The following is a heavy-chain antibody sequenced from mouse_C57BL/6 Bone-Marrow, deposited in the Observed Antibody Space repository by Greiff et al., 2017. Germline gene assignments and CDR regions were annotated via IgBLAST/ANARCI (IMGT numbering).Heavy chain of an antibody. V-gene: IGHV1-54*01. CDR1: GYAFTNYL. CDR3: ARGYYGSSYWYFDV. Sequence: VKLMESGAELVRPGTSVKVSCKASGYAFTNYLIEWVKQRPGQGLEWIGVINPGRGGTNYNEKFKGKGTLTADKSSSTAYMQLSSLTSEDSAVYFCARGYYGSSYWYFDVWGTGTTVTVSS. D-gene: IGHD1-1*01. CDR2: INPGRGGT. J-gene: IGHJ1*03.